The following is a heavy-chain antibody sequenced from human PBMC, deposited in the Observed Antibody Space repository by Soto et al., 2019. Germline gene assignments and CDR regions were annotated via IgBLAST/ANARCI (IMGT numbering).Heavy chain of an antibody. CDR3: ARGGGSSWDPFYY. Sequence: GGSLRLSCAASGFTFSSYAMHWVRQAPGKGLEWVAVISYDGSNKYYADSVKGRFTISRDNSKNTLYLQMNSLRAEDTAVYYCARGGGSSWDPFYYWGQGTLVTVSS. CDR2: ISYDGSNK. J-gene: IGHJ4*02. CDR1: GFTFSSYA. V-gene: IGHV3-30-3*01. D-gene: IGHD6-13*01.